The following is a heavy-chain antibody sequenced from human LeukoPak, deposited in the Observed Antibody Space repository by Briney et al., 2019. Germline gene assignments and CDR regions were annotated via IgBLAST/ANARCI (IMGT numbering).Heavy chain of an antibody. V-gene: IGHV4-59*08. CDR1: GGSIGSYY. J-gene: IGHJ4*02. CDR2: IYNSGST. Sequence: SETLSLTCTVSGGSIGSYYWAWIRQPPGKGLEWIGYIYNSGSTNYNPSLKSRVTISIDTSKNQLSLKLSSVTAADTAVYYCARVSGDYIDYWGQGTLVTVSS. D-gene: IGHD4-17*01. CDR3: ARVSGDYIDY.